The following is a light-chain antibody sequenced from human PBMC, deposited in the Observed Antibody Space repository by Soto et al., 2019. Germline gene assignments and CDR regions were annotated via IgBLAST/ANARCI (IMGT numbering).Light chain of an antibody. CDR2: GAS. CDR1: PALASF. J-gene: IGKJ1*01. V-gene: IGKV1-9*01. CDR3: QQRNGSPWT. Sequence: IPLTQSPSSLSASVGDRFTITCPASPALASFLAWYQQKPATAPKILIYGASTLQSGVTSRFSGSSSRTDYTLTIASLQPKDFATYYGQQRNGSPWTFGQGTKVEIK.